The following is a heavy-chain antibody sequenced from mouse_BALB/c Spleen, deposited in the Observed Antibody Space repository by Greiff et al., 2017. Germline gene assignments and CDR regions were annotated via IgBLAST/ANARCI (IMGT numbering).Heavy chain of an antibody. D-gene: IGHD2-14*01. CDR1: GYTFTSYW. J-gene: IGHJ4*01. CDR3: TRYGYRYDYAMDY. Sequence: VQLQQSGTVLARPGASVKMSCKASGYTFTSYWMLWVKQRPGQGLEWIGAIYPGNSDTSYNQKFKGKAKLTAVTSTSTAYMELSSLTNEDSAVYYCTRYGYRYDYAMDYWGQGTSVTVSS. V-gene: IGHV1-5*01. CDR2: IYPGNSDT.